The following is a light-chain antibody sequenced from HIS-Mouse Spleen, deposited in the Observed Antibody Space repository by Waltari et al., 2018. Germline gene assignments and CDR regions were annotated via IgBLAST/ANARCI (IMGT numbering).Light chain of an antibody. V-gene: IGKV3-20*01. Sequence: TQSPGTLSLSPGERATLSCRASQSVSSSYLAWYQQKPGQAPRLLIYGASSRATGIPDRFSGSGSGTDFTLTFSRLEPEDFAVYYCQQYGSSSTFGQGTRLEIK. J-gene: IGKJ5*01. CDR3: QQYGSSST. CDR2: GAS. CDR1: QSVSSSY.